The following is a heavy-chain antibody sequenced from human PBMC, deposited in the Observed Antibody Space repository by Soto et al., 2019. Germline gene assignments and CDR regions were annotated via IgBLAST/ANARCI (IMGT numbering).Heavy chain of an antibody. Sequence: GGSLRLSCAASGFTFNTYWMSWVRQAPGKGLEWVANIKPDGSEKWYVDSVKGRFTISRDNAKNSLYLQMNSLRAEDTAVYFCARGDYYDTSGPLSDPLDIWGQGTMVTVSS. J-gene: IGHJ3*02. CDR3: ARGDYYDTSGPLSDPLDI. D-gene: IGHD3-22*01. CDR2: IKPDGSEK. V-gene: IGHV3-7*04. CDR1: GFTFNTYW.